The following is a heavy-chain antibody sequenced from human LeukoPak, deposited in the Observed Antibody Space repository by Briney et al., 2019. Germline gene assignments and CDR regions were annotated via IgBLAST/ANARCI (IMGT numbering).Heavy chain of an antibody. CDR3: ARRYSSGWFGDAFDI. D-gene: IGHD6-19*01. Sequence: PSETLSLTCAVSGGSISSSNWWSWVRQPPGKGLEWIGEIYHSGSTNYNPSLKSRVTISVDKSKNQFSLKLSSVTAADTAVYYCARRYSSGWFGDAFDIWGQGTMVTVSS. CDR2: IYHSGST. V-gene: IGHV4-4*02. J-gene: IGHJ3*02. CDR1: GGSISSSNW.